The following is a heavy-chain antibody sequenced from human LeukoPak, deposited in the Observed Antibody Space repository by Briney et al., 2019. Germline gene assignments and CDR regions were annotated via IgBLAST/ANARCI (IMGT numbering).Heavy chain of an antibody. V-gene: IGHV4-31*03. CDR3: ARASQHYYASGSSSLDY. CDR2: IYYSGST. J-gene: IGHJ4*02. D-gene: IGHD3-10*01. CDR1: GGSISSGHYY. Sequence: PSQTLSPTCTVSGGSISSGHYYWSWIRQHPGKGLEWIGYIYYSGSTYYNPSLESRVTISVDTSKNQFSLKLSSVTAADTAVYYCARASQHYYASGSSSLDYWGQGTLVTVSS.